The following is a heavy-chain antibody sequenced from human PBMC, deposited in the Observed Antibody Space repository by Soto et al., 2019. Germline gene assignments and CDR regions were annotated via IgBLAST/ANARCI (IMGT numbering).Heavy chain of an antibody. CDR2: IKQDGSEK. J-gene: IGHJ5*02. CDR1: GFTFSSYW. Sequence: EVQLVESGGGLVQPGGSLRLSCAASGFTFSSYWMSWVRQAPGKGLEWVANIKQDGSEKYYVDSVKGRFTISRDNAKNSLYLQMNSLRAEDTAVYYCARVLNGWSLSKDYGEIYNWFDPWGQGTLVTVSS. V-gene: IGHV3-7*01. D-gene: IGHD4-17*01. CDR3: ARVLNGWSLSKDYGEIYNWFDP.